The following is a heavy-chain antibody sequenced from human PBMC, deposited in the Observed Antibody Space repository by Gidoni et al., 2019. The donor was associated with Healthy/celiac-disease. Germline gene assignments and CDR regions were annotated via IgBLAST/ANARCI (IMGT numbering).Heavy chain of an antibody. V-gene: IGHV2-70*04. CDR2: IDWDDDK. CDR1: GFSLSTGGMR. CDR3: ARTTMVRGVIVFDP. D-gene: IGHD3-10*01. Sequence: QVTLKESGPALVKPTQTLTLTCTFSGFSLSTGGMRVSWIRQPPGKALEWLARIDWDDDKFYRTSMKSRLTISKDTSKNQVVLTMTNMDPVDTATYYCARTTMVRGVIVFDPWGQGTLVTVSS. J-gene: IGHJ5*02.